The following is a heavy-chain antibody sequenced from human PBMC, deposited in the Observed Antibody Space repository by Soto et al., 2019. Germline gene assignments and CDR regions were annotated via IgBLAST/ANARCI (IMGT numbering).Heavy chain of an antibody. Sequence: QITLKESGPTLVKPTQTLTLTCTFSGFSLSSSVVGVGWIRQPPGKALEWLALIYWDDDKRYSPSLKSRLTITKDASKNQVVLTMTHMDPVDTATYSCAHRHMVGATKSNWFDPWAQGTLVTVSS. CDR1: GFSLSSSVVG. J-gene: IGHJ5*02. CDR2: IYWDDDK. D-gene: IGHD1-26*01. CDR3: AHRHMVGATKSNWFDP. V-gene: IGHV2-5*02.